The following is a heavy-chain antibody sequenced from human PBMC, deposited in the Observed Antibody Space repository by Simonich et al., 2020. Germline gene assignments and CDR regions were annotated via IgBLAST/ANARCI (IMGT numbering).Heavy chain of an antibody. Sequence: EVQLGESGGGLVQPGRSLSLSCTASGFHFGDYAMGWVRQAPGKGLEWVGFIRSKAYGGTTEYAASVKGRFTIARDDSKSIAYLQRNSLKTEDTAVYYCTRHLGIGAFDSWGQGTMVTVSS. CDR1: GFHFGDYA. J-gene: IGHJ3*02. V-gene: IGHV3-49*04. D-gene: IGHD7-27*01. CDR2: IRSKAYGGTT. CDR3: TRHLGIGAFDS.